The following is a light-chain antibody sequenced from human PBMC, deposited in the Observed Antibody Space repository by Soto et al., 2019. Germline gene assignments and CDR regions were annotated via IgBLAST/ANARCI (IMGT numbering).Light chain of an antibody. CDR1: NSDVGDYNY. V-gene: IGLV2-14*01. CDR2: DVS. J-gene: IGLJ1*01. Sequence: QSALTQPASVSGSPGQSITISCTGTNSDVGDYNYVSWYQQHPGKAPKFMIYDVSSRPSGVSDRFSGSKSGNTASLTISGLQAEDEADYYCSSYTTSNTRQIVFGTGTKLTVL. CDR3: SSYTTSNTRQIV.